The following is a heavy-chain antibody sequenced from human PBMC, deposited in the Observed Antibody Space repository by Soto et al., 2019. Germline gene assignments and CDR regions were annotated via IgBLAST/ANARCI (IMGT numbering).Heavy chain of an antibody. V-gene: IGHV4-39*01. CDR2: IYYSGRT. CDR3: ARLPRTTTSGSGTDF. J-gene: IGHJ4*02. CDR1: GGSISGDY. D-gene: IGHD3-10*01. Sequence: SETLSLTCTVSGGSISGDYWGWIRQPPGEGLEWIATIYYSGRTFYNPSLESRVTIYVDTSRDQFSLKLTSVTAADTAVYYCARLPRTTTSGSGTDFWGQGTLVTVSS.